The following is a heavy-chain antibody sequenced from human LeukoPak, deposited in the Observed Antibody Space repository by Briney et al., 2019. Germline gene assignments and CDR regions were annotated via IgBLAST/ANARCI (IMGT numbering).Heavy chain of an antibody. Sequence: PGRSLSLSCAASGFTFSSYAMSWVRQAAGKALEWVSAISGSGGSTYYADSVNGRFTISRDNSKNTLYLQMNSLRAEDTAVYYCAKDLPMIVVADAFDIWGQGTMVTVSS. CDR2: ISGSGGST. J-gene: IGHJ3*02. D-gene: IGHD3-22*01. CDR3: AKDLPMIVVADAFDI. V-gene: IGHV3-23*01. CDR1: GFTFSSYA.